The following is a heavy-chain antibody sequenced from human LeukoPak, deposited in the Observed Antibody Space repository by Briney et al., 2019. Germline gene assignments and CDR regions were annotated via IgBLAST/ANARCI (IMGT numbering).Heavy chain of an antibody. V-gene: IGHV4-39*01. CDR1: GGSISSSSYY. CDR3: ARHRRARLVLATYYFDY. J-gene: IGHJ4*02. Sequence: PSETLSLTCTVSGGSISSSSYYWGWIRQPPGTGLEWIGSIYYSGSTYYNPSLKSRVTISVDTSKNQFSLKLSSVTAADTAVYYCARHRRARLVLATYYFDYWGQGTLVTVSS. CDR2: IYYSGST. D-gene: IGHD2-8*02.